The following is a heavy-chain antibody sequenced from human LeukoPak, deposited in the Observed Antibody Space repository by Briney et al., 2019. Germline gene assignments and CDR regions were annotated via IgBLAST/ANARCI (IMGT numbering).Heavy chain of an antibody. J-gene: IGHJ4*02. CDR3: ARWDVVVAATSAFDY. CDR2: ISSSSSYI. Sequence: GGSLRLSCAASGFTFSSYSMNWVRQAPGKGLEWVSPISSSSSYIYYADSVKGRFTISRDNAKNSLYLQMNSLRAEDTAVYYCARWDVVVAATSAFDYWGQGTLVTVSS. V-gene: IGHV3-21*01. D-gene: IGHD2-15*01. CDR1: GFTFSSYS.